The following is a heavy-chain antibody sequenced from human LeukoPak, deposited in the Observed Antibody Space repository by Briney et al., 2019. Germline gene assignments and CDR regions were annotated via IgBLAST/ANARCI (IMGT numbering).Heavy chain of an antibody. D-gene: IGHD4-17*01. CDR1: GFIFDDYA. CDR3: ARVVDHDYGDYYLDY. J-gene: IGHJ4*02. Sequence: PGRSLRLSCAASGFIFDDYAMHWVRQAPGKGLEWVSGISWDSDSIDYADSVKGRLTISRDNSKNTLYLQMNSLRAEDTAVYYCARVVDHDYGDYYLDYWGQGTLVTVSS. CDR2: ISWDSDSI. V-gene: IGHV3-9*01.